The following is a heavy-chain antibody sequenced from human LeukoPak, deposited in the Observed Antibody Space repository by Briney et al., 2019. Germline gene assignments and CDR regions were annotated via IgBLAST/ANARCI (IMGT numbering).Heavy chain of an antibody. CDR1: GNTFTSYG. D-gene: IGHD3-22*01. J-gene: IGHJ4*02. CDR2: ISAYNGNT. Sequence: ASVKVSCKASGNTFTSYGISWVRQAPGQGLEWMGWISAYNGNTNYAQKLQGRVTMTTDTSTSTAYMELRSLRSDDTAVYYCATAPDCYDSSGYPSYYLDYWGQGTLVTVSS. CDR3: ATAPDCYDSSGYPSYYLDY. V-gene: IGHV1-18*01.